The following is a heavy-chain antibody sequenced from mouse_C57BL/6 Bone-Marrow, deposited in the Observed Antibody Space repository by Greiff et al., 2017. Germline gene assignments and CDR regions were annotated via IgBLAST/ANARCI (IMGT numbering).Heavy chain of an antibody. CDR2: IYPRSGNT. Sequence: QVQLKQSGAELARPGASVKLSCKASGYTFTSYGISWVKQRTGQGLEWIGEIYPRSGNTYYNEKFKGKATLTADKSSSTAYMELRSLTSEDSAVYFCARGVYDYGAYWGQGTLVTVSA. CDR1: GYTFTSYG. D-gene: IGHD2-4*01. J-gene: IGHJ3*01. V-gene: IGHV1-81*01. CDR3: ARGVYDYGAY.